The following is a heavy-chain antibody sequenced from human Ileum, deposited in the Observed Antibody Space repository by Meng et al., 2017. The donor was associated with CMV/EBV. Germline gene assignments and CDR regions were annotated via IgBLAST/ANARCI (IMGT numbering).Heavy chain of an antibody. CDR3: ARGIPLAAAGTSGRLDP. V-gene: IGHV4-31*02. CDR1: SSSSGGYY. Sequence: SSSSGGYYWSWIRQHPGKGLEWIGYIHYSGSTYYNPSLKSRLNISLDPSKQQFSLRLTSVTAADTAVYFCARGIPLAAAGTSGRLDPWGQGTLVTVSS. D-gene: IGHD6-13*01. CDR2: IHYSGST. J-gene: IGHJ5*02.